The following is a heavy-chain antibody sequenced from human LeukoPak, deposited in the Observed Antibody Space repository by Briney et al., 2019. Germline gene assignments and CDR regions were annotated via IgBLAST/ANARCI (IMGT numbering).Heavy chain of an antibody. V-gene: IGHV3-48*01. CDR1: GFALSGYR. J-gene: IGHJ4*02. CDR2: ISGSSSTI. Sequence: PGGSLRLSCAASGFALSGYRLNWVRQAPGKGLEWVSYISGSSSTIFYADSVKERCAISRDNAKNSLYLQMNSLRAEDTAVYYCARYRSGGNRGFDYWGQGTLVTVSS. D-gene: IGHD6-19*01. CDR3: ARYRSGGNRGFDY.